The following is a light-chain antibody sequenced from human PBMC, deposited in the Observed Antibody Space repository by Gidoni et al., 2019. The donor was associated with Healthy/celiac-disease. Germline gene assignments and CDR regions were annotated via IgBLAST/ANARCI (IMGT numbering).Light chain of an antibody. V-gene: IGLV3-1*01. CDR3: QAWESSTAV. CDR1: KLGDKY. CDR2: PDT. J-gene: IGLJ2*01. Sequence: SYELTQPHSVSVSPGQTASITCSGDKLGDKYACWSQQKQGQSPVMVIYPDTKRPSGIPERFSGSNSGNTATLTISGTQAMDEADYYCQAWESSTAVFGGGTKLTVL.